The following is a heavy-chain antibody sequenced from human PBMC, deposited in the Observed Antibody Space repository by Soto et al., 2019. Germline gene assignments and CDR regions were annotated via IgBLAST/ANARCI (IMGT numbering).Heavy chain of an antibody. V-gene: IGHV3-49*03. CDR2: IRSKAYGGTT. Sequence: PGGSLRLSCTASGFTFGDYAMSWFRQAPGKGLEWVGFIRSKAYGGTTEYAASVKGRFTISRDDSKSIAYLQMNSLKTEDTAVYYCTRDRNTYYDFWSGYCADYWGQGTLVTVSS. D-gene: IGHD3-3*01. J-gene: IGHJ4*02. CDR3: TRDRNTYYDFWSGYCADY. CDR1: GFTFGDYA.